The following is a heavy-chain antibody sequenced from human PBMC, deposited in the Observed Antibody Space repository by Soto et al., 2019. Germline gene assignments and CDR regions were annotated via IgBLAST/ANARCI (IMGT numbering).Heavy chain of an antibody. D-gene: IGHD3-16*01. CDR1: GNTFTSYD. CDR3: ARGGSSYAYNY. V-gene: IGHV1-2*02. Sequence: ASVKVSCKASGNTFTSYDINWVRQAPGQGLEWMGSINPDSGDSNYAQKFRGRVTMTRDTSISTAYMDLSRLRSDDTAIFYCARGGSSYAYNYWGQGTLVTVSS. J-gene: IGHJ4*01. CDR2: INPDSGDS.